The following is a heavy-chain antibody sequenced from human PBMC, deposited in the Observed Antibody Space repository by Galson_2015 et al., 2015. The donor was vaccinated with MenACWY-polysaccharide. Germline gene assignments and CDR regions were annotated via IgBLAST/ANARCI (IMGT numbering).Heavy chain of an antibody. CDR1: GGSIRTGSSY. D-gene: IGHD5-12*01. CDR2: IHSRGST. CDR3: ARSLGYSDSAFDNGRDVDRRFDP. J-gene: IGHJ5*02. V-gene: IGHV4-61*02. Sequence: TLSLTCRVSGGSIRTGSSYWSWIRQPAGKGLEWIGRIHSRGSTDYSPSLKSRVTISTDTSRNQLSLKLSSVTAADTAVYYCARSLGYSDSAFDNGRDVDRRFDPWGQGTLVTVSS.